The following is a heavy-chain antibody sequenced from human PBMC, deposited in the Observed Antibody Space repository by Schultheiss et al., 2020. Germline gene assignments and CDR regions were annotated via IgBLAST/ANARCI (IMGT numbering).Heavy chain of an antibody. CDR1: GFTFSSYW. CDR2: INSDGSST. CDR3: ERGLLWFGASYGMDV. V-gene: IGHV3-74*01. Sequence: GGSLRLSCAASGFTFSSYWMHWVRQVPGKRLVWVSRINSDGSSTSYSDSMKGRFTISRDNAKNTLYLQMNSLRAEDTAVYYCERGLLWFGASYGMDVWGQGTMVTVSS. J-gene: IGHJ6*01. D-gene: IGHD3-10*01.